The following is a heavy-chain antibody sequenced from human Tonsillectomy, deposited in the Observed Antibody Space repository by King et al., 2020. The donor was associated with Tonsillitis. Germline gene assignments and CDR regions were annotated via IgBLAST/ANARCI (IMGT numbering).Heavy chain of an antibody. CDR3: AREIYDSSGYYSLSAFDI. D-gene: IGHD3-22*01. CDR1: GGTFSIYA. Sequence: QLVQSGAEVKKPGSSVKVSCKASGGTFSIYAITWVRQAPGQGLEWMGGIIPIFGSGNYAQKSQGRVTITADESTSTAYMELSSLISEDTAVYYCAREIYDSSGYYSLSAFDIWGQGTMVAVSS. V-gene: IGHV1-69*12. J-gene: IGHJ3*02. CDR2: IIPIFGSG.